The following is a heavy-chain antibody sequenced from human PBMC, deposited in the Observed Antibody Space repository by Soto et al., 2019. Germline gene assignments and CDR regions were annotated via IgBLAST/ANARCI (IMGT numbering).Heavy chain of an antibody. V-gene: IGHV1-46*01. J-gene: IGHJ4*02. CDR3: ARADYYGSSGYHLDY. CDR1: GYPFTNFY. D-gene: IGHD3-22*01. Sequence: QVQVAQSGAEVKRPGASVKVSCWASGYPFTNFYIHWVRQAPGQGLEWMGIINPSGGSTASAQTFLGRVTMTRDTSTSTVYMEVRSLRSEDTAVYYCARADYYGSSGYHLDYWGQGTLVTVSS. CDR2: INPSGGST.